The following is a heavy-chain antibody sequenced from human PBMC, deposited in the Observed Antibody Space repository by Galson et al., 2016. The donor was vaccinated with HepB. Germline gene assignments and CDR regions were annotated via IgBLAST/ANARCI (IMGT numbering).Heavy chain of an antibody. V-gene: IGHV3-30*04. CDR2: ISNDGSNK. D-gene: IGHD6-13*01. CDR3: ATALYSSTWPDY. J-gene: IGHJ4*02. Sequence: SLRLSCAASGVTFRRFALHWVRRAPGKGPEWLTLISNDGSNKFYADSVKGRFTISRDNSKNTVFLHMNSLRAEDTAVYYCATALYSSTWPDYWGQGTLVTVSS. CDR1: GVTFRRFA.